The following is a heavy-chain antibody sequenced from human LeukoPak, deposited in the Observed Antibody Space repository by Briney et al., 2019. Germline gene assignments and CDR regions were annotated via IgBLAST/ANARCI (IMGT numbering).Heavy chain of an antibody. J-gene: IGHJ4*02. V-gene: IGHV1-2*02. CDR2: INPNSGGT. Sequence: ASVKVSCKASGYTVTRYHMHWVRQAPGQGLEWMGWINPNSGGTNYAQKFQGRVTMTRDTSINAAYMELSRLRSDDTAVYYCAGDMVRGVILRRVLEYWGQGTLVTVSS. D-gene: IGHD3-10*01. CDR1: GYTVTRYH. CDR3: AGDMVRGVILRRVLEY.